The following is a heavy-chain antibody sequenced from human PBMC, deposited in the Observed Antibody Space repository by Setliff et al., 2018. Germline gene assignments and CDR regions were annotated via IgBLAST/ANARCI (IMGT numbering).Heavy chain of an antibody. D-gene: IGHD2-2*01. CDR1: GFTFSNAW. V-gene: IGHV3-72*01. J-gene: IGHJ5*02. Sequence: GGSLRLSCAASGFTFSNAWMSWVRQAPGKGLEWVGRTRNKANSYTTEYAASVKGRFTISRDDSKNSLYLQMNSLKTEDTAVYYCTYYCSSTSCYRDLDWFDPWGQGTLVTVSS. CDR3: TYYCSSTSCYRDLDWFDP. CDR2: TRNKANSYTT.